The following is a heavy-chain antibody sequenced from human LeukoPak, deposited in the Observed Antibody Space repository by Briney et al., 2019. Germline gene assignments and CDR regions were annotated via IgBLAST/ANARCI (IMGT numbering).Heavy chain of an antibody. CDR1: GGSISSSSYY. Sequence: SETLSLTCTVSGGSISSSSYYWGWIRQPPGKGLEWIGRIYTSGSTNYNPSLKSRVTISVDTSKNQFSLKLSSVTAADTAVYYCARGRVYYYGSGTYPLFDYWGQGTLVTVSS. D-gene: IGHD3-10*01. CDR3: ARGRVYYYGSGTYPLFDY. V-gene: IGHV4-61*05. J-gene: IGHJ4*02. CDR2: IYTSGST.